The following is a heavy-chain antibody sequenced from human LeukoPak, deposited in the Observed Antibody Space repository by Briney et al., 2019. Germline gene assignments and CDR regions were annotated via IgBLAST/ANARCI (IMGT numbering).Heavy chain of an antibody. J-gene: IGHJ4*02. D-gene: IGHD2-15*01. CDR2: ISGSGGST. Sequence: GGSLRLSCAASGFTFSSYAMSWVRQAPGKGLEWVSAISGSGGSTYYADSVKGRFTISRDNSKNTLYLQMNSLRAEDTAVYYCAKDYRRYRSGGSCYFFDYWGQGTLVTVSS. CDR3: AKDYRRYRSGGSCYFFDY. V-gene: IGHV3-23*01. CDR1: GFTFSSYA.